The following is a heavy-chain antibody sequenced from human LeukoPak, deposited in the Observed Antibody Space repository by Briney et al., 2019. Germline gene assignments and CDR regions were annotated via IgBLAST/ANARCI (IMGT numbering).Heavy chain of an antibody. V-gene: IGHV3-23*01. J-gene: IGHJ6*03. CDR3: ARGPRVGAAGFVSYRYIDV. CDR2: ISGSGAST. D-gene: IGHD1-26*01. Sequence: PGGSLRLSCAASGVTFSSYAMSWVRQAPGKGLEWVSVISGSGASTYYADSVKGRFTISRDNSKNTLYLQMNSLRPEDTAVYYCARGPRVGAAGFVSYRYIDVWGKGTTVTVSS. CDR1: GVTFSSYA.